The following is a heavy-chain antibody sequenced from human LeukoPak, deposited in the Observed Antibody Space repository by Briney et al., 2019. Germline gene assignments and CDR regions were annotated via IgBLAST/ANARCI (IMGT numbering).Heavy chain of an antibody. CDR3: ASGGTAMASGEHYYYGMDV. V-gene: IGHV1-18*01. D-gene: IGHD5-18*01. Sequence: ASVKVSCTASGYTSTSYGISWVRQAPGQGLEWMGWISAYNGNTNYAQKLQGRVTMTTDTSTSTAYMELRSLRSDDTAVYYCASGGTAMASGEHYYYGMDVWGQGTTVTVSS. CDR1: GYTSTSYG. CDR2: ISAYNGNT. J-gene: IGHJ6*02.